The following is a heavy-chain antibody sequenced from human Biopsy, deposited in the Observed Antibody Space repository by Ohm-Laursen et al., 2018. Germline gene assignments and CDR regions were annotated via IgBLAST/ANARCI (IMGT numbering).Heavy chain of an antibody. CDR2: ISSRGST. CDR1: GGSISSDY. CDR3: ARATNSTGWPYYYFYGIDV. J-gene: IGHJ6*02. Sequence: TLSLTCTVSGGSISSDYWSWIRQPPRKGLEWIGYISSRGSTNYNPSLKSRVTISVDTSKNQFSLRLNSVTAADTAVYYCARATNSTGWPYYYFYGIDVWGQGTTVTVSS. D-gene: IGHD2/OR15-2a*01. V-gene: IGHV4-59*01.